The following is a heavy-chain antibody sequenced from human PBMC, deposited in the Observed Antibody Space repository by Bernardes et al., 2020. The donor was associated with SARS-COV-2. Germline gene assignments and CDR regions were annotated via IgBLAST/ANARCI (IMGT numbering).Heavy chain of an antibody. CDR3: ARDQWRPYYYYGLAV. CDR2: SRGKGDSYTT. J-gene: IGHJ6*02. Sequence: GKLLEWVGRSRGKGDSYTTEYAASVKGRFTISRDDSKNSVYLQMNSLKIEDTAVYYCARDQWRPYYYYGLAVWGQGTKVTVS. V-gene: IGHV3-72*01. D-gene: IGHD6-19*01.